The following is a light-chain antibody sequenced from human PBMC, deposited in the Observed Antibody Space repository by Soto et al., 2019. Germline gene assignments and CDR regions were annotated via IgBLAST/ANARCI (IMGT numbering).Light chain of an antibody. CDR3: QQSSNTTWT. Sequence: DIQRTHSPSSLSASLVYSVTITFRTSQHVDRYLSWYQQIPGRAPKLLIYSASSLVSGVPPRVRGSAYGTELTISISSMKSEDFATYLCQQSSNTTWTFGHGTKVDI. V-gene: IGKV1-39*01. CDR2: SAS. CDR1: QHVDRY. J-gene: IGKJ1*01.